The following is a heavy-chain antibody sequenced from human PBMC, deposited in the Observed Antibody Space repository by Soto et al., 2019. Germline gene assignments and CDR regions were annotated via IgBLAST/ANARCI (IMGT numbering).Heavy chain of an antibody. CDR3: ARVLYYGSGSYSPYGMDV. CDR1: GVSFNNNG. Sequence: QVQLVQSGAKVQKPGSSLKVSCKTSGVSFNNNGIGWVRQAPGHGLEWMGGVSPPFRTSNYARKFQGRISITADASTGTVNMELSSLTSEDTAQYYCARVLYYGSGSYSPYGMDVWGQGTTVTVSS. CDR2: VSPPFRTS. J-gene: IGHJ6*02. V-gene: IGHV1-69*01. D-gene: IGHD3-10*01.